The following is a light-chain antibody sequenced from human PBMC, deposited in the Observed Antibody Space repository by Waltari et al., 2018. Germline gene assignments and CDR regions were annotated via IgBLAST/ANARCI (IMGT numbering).Light chain of an antibody. CDR2: DVN. Sequence: QSALTQPASVSESPGQSITISCTGTSGDIGSSEFVSWYQQHPGRAPKLLIYDVNLRPSGISDRFSASKSGNTASLTISGLQAEDDADYYCVSLSNSDIVFFGGGTKVTVL. J-gene: IGLJ2*01. CDR3: VSLSNSDIVF. V-gene: IGLV2-14*01. CDR1: SGDIGSSEF.